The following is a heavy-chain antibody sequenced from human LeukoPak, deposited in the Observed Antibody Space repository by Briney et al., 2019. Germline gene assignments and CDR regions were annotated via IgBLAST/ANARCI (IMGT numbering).Heavy chain of an antibody. CDR2: IIPIFGTA. CDR3: ARDGYYDFWSGYYH. CDR1: GGTFSSYA. Sequence: SVKVSCKASGGTFSSYAISWVRQAPGQGLEWMGGIIPIFGTANYAQKFQGRVTITADESTSTAYMELSSLRSEDTAVYYCARDGYYDFWSGYYHCGQGTLVTVSS. D-gene: IGHD3-3*01. V-gene: IGHV1-69*13. J-gene: IGHJ4*02.